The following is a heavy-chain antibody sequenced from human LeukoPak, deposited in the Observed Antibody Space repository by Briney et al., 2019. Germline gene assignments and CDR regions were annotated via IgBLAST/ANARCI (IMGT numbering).Heavy chain of an antibody. CDR1: GFTFSRYE. Sequence: GGSPRLSCAASGFTFSRYELNWVRQAPGKGLEWVSYISSSAGTTYYADSVKGRFTISRDNAKNSLYLQMNSLRAEDTAVYYCATDRAGGYGGYYFDYWGQGTLVTVSS. V-gene: IGHV3-48*03. D-gene: IGHD6-25*01. J-gene: IGHJ4*02. CDR2: ISSSAGTT. CDR3: ATDRAGGYGGYYFDY.